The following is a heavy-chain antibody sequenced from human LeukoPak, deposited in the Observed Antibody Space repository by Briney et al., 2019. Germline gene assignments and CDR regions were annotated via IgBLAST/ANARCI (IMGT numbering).Heavy chain of an antibody. J-gene: IGHJ4*02. V-gene: IGHV3-74*01. CDR2: INGDGSTT. CDR1: GCTFSSYW. CDR3: ARSFDY. Sequence: GGSLRLSCAASGCTFSSYWMHWVRQVPGKGLVWVSRINGDGSTTNYADAVKGRFTISRDNAKNTLYLQMNSLRAEDTAVYYCARSFDYWGQGTLVTVSS.